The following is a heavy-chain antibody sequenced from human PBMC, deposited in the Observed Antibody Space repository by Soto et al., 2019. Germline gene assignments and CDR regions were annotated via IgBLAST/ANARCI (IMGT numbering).Heavy chain of an antibody. Sequence: SETLSLTCTVSGGSISSGGYYWSWIRQHPGKGLEWIGYINYIGSAYYHPSLKSRVTISVDTSRNQFSLKLSSVTAADTAVYYCQRYLWVVSFEGSEYFQHWGQGKLVYVS. CDR2: INYIGSA. CDR3: QRYLWVVSFEGSEYFQH. D-gene: IGHD3-16*01. J-gene: IGHJ1*01. CDR1: GGSISSGGYY. V-gene: IGHV4-31*03.